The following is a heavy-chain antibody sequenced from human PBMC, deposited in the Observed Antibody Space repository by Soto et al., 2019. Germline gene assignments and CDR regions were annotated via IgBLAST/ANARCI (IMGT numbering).Heavy chain of an antibody. V-gene: IGHV1-69*06. CDR3: ASPQHYYDSSGYPNWFDP. J-gene: IGHJ5*02. CDR2: IIPIFGTA. Sequence: SVKVSCKASGGTFSSYAISWVREAPGEGLEWMGGIIPIFGTANYAQKFQGRVTITADKSTSTAYMELSSLRSEDTAVYYCASPQHYYDSSGYPNWFDPWGQGTLVTVSS. D-gene: IGHD3-22*01. CDR1: GGTFSSYA.